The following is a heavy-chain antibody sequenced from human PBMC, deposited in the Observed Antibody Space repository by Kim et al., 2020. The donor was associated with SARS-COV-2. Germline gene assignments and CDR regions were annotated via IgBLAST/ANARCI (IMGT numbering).Heavy chain of an antibody. D-gene: IGHD6-13*01. J-gene: IGHJ5*02. Sequence: ASVKVSCKASGYTFTTYIIQWVRQAPGQSLEWMGWINPDNGNTQYSQKFQGRVTITRDTSASTAYMELSSLRSEDTAVYYCVRQQLADQTYNWFDPWGQGTLVTVSS. CDR2: INPDNGNT. CDR3: VRQQLADQTYNWFDP. V-gene: IGHV1-3*01. CDR1: GYTFTTYI.